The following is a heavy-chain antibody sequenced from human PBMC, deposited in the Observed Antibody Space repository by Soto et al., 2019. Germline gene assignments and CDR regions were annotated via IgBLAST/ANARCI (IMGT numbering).Heavy chain of an antibody. Sequence: QVQLVQSGAEVKKPGSSVKVSCKASGGTFSSYTISWVRQAPGQGLEWMGRIIPILGIANYAQKFQGRFTITADKSTSTAYMELSSLRSEDTAVYYCAIEIVVTGGFDYWGQGTLVTVSS. J-gene: IGHJ4*02. CDR1: GGTFSSYT. D-gene: IGHD1-26*01. CDR3: AIEIVVTGGFDY. V-gene: IGHV1-69*08. CDR2: IIPILGIA.